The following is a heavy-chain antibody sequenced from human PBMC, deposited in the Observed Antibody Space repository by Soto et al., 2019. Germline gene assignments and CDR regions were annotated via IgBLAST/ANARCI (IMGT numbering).Heavy chain of an antibody. CDR2: IIPIFGTA. J-gene: IGHJ5*02. D-gene: IGHD6-6*01. Sequence: QVQLVQSGAEVKKPGSSVKVSCKASGGTFSSYAISWVRQAPGQGLEWMGGIIPIFGTANYAQKFQGRVTITADESTSTACRGLSSLRAEDTAVYYCAARPAPRSQHNWFDPWGQGTLVTGSS. CDR3: AARPAPRSQHNWFDP. CDR1: GGTFSSYA. V-gene: IGHV1-69*12.